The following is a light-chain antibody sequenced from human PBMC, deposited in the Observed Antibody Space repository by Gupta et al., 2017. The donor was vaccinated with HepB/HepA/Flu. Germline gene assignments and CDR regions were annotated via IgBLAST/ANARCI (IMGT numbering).Light chain of an antibody. J-gene: IGKJ2*02. CDR3: QQYGSSPCI. CDR1: QSVSSSY. CDR2: SGS. V-gene: IGKV3-20*01. Sequence: EIVLTQSPGTLSLSPGERATLSCRASQSVSSSYLGWYQQKAGQPPRLLIYSGSSRATGMPDRFSGSGSGTDFTLTISRLEPENFAVYYFQQYGSSPCILGQGTKIEIK.